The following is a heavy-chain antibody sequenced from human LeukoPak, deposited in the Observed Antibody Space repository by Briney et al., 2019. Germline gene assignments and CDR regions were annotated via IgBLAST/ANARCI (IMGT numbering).Heavy chain of an antibody. J-gene: IGHJ4*02. D-gene: IGHD6-13*01. CDR3: ARHFWTAAATDY. Sequence: SETLSLTCTVSGGSISSSSYYWGWIRXPPXKGLEWIGSIYYSGSTYYNPSLKSRVTISVDTSKNQFSLKLSSVTAADTAVYYCARHFWTAAATDYWGQGTLVTVSS. CDR2: IYYSGST. CDR1: GGSISSSSYY. V-gene: IGHV4-39*01.